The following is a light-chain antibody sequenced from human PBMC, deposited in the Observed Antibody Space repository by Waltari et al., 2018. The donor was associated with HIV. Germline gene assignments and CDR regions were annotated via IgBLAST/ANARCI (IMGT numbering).Light chain of an antibody. CDR3: QQYDKWPPYT. CDR1: QSVKSN. V-gene: IGKV3D-15*01. CDR2: GAS. J-gene: IGKJ2*01. Sequence: EIVLTQSPATLSVSPGDRAILSCRASQSVKSNLAWYQQKPGQAPRLLIYGASNRATGIPARFSASGSGTDFTLTISSLQSEDLGVYHCQQYDKWPPYTFGQGTKLEI.